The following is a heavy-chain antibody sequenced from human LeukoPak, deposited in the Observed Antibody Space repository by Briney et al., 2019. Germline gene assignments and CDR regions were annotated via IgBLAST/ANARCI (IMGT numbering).Heavy chain of an antibody. J-gene: IGHJ4*02. Sequence: PGGSLRLSCAASGFTFSIHGMNWVRQAPGKGLEWVSSISSSSSYIYYAESVKGRFTMSRDNAKNSLYLQMNSLRAEDTAVYYCARATTYDILTGYFDYWGQGTLVTVSS. CDR3: ARATTYDILTGYFDY. CDR1: GFTFSIHG. V-gene: IGHV3-21*01. CDR2: ISSSSSYI. D-gene: IGHD3-9*01.